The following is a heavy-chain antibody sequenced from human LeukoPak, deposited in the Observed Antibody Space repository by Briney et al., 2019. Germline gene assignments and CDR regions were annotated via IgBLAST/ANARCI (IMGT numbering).Heavy chain of an antibody. D-gene: IGHD6-13*01. CDR2: IYYSGST. V-gene: IGHV4-39*07. J-gene: IGHJ4*02. CDR3: ARLAHPYSSTWYFDY. Sequence: SETLSLTCTVSGGSISSSSYYWGWIRQPPGKGLEWIGSIYYSGSTYYNPSLKSRVTISVDTSKNQFSLKLSSVTAADTAVYYCARLAHPYSSTWYFDYWGQGTLVTFSS. CDR1: GGSISSSSYY.